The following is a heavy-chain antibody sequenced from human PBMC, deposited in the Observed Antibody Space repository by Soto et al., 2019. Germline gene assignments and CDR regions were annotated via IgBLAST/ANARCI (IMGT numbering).Heavy chain of an antibody. J-gene: IGHJ5*02. CDR3: ARDYSSGNNWFDP. CDR1: GGSISSGDYY. V-gene: IGHV4-30-4*01. CDR2: IYYSGST. D-gene: IGHD3-22*01. Sequence: QVQLQESGPGLVKPSQTLSLTCTVSGGSISSGDYYWSWIRQPPGKGLEWIGYIYYSGSTYYNPSLTRRVTISVDTSKDQFSLKLSSVTAADAAVYYCARDYSSGNNWFDPWGQGTLATVSS.